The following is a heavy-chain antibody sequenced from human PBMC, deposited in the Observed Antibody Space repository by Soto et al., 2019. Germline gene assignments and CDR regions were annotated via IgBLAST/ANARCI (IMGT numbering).Heavy chain of an antibody. J-gene: IGHJ5*02. Sequence: ASVKVSCNASGGTFSSYAISWVRQAPGQGLEWMGGIIPIFGTANYAQKFQGRVTITADESTSTAYMELSSLRSEDTAVYYCARDVEYSSSSLFWLDPWGQGTLVTVSS. D-gene: IGHD6-6*01. CDR1: GGTFSSYA. V-gene: IGHV1-69*13. CDR2: IIPIFGTA. CDR3: ARDVEYSSSSLFWLDP.